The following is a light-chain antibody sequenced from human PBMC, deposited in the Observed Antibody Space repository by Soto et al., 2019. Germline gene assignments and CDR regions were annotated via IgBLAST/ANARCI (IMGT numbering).Light chain of an antibody. CDR3: QQYESYSWT. J-gene: IGKJ1*01. CDR1: QSISTW. V-gene: IGKV1-5*03. Sequence: DIQMTQSPSILSASVGDRVTITCRASQSISTWLAWYQQKPGKAPKLLIYKASSLESGVPSRFSGSGSGTEFTLTISSLQPVDFATYYCQQYESYSWTFGQGTKVDIK. CDR2: KAS.